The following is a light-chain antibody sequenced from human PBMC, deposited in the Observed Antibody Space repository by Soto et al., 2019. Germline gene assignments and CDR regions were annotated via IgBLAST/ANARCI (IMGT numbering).Light chain of an antibody. J-gene: IGLJ1*01. CDR1: SSDVGGYDY. Sequence: QSVLAQPASVSGSPGQSIAISCAGNSSDVGGYDYVSWYQQHPDKAPKLILYDVSNRPSGISFRFSGSKSGNTASLTISGLQAEDEADYYFRSYTSTATYVFGTGTKLTVL. CDR3: RSYTSTATYV. CDR2: DVS. V-gene: IGLV2-14*03.